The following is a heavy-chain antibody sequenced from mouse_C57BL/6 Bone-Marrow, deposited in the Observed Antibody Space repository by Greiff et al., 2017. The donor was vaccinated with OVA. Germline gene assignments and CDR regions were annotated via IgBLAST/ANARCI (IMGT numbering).Heavy chain of an antibody. CDR1: GYSITSGYY. Sequence: EVKLVESGPGLVKPSQSLSLTCSVTGYSITSGYYWNWIRQFPGNKLEWLGYISYDGSNNYNPSLKNRISITRDTSKNQFFLKLNSVTTEDTATYYCARDEGLHWGQGTTLTVSS. J-gene: IGHJ2*01. V-gene: IGHV3-6*01. CDR3: ARDEGLH. CDR2: ISYDGSN.